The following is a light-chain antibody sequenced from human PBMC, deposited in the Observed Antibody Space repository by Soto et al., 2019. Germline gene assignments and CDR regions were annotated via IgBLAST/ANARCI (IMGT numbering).Light chain of an antibody. CDR1: QGISSY. Sequence: DIHMTQSPSSLSASVGNIFTITCRASQGISSYLAWYQQKPGKAPKLLIYAASTLQSGVPSRFSGSGSGTEFTLPISSLKTADFANYYCQQLNRYLPLTFGGGTKVDIK. V-gene: IGKV1-9*01. J-gene: IGKJ4*01. CDR2: AAS. CDR3: QQLNRYLPLT.